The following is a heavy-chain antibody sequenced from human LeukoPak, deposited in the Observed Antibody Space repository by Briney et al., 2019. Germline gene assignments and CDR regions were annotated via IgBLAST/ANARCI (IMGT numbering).Heavy chain of an antibody. J-gene: IGHJ4*02. CDR2: IIPIFGTA. CDR3: ARGVAGLFDY. D-gene: IGHD6-19*01. V-gene: IGHV1-69*13. CDR1: GGTFSSYA. Sequence: VASVNVSFKASGGTFSSYAISWVRQAPGQGLEWMGGIIPIFGTANYAQKFQGRVTITADESTSTAYMELSSLRSDDTAVYYCARGVAGLFDYWGQGTLVTVSS.